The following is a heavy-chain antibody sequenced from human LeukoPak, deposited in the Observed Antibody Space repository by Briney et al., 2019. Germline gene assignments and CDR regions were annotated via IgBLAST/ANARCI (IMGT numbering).Heavy chain of an antibody. CDR1: GFTFSSYE. Sequence: GGSLRLSCAASGFTFSSYEMNWVRQAPGKGLEWVSYISSSGSTIYYADSVKGRFTISRDNAKNSLYLQMNSLRAEDTAVYYCAREIAEQWLVLHDAFDTWGQGTMVTVSS. CDR3: AREIAEQWLVLHDAFDT. CDR2: ISSSGSTI. D-gene: IGHD6-19*01. V-gene: IGHV3-48*03. J-gene: IGHJ3*02.